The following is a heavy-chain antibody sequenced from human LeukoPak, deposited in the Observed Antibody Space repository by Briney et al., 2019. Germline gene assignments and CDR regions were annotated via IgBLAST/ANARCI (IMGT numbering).Heavy chain of an antibody. J-gene: IGHJ5*02. Sequence: ASVKVSCKASGYTLTSYDINWVRQATGQGLEWMGCMNPNSGNTGYAQKFQGRVTMTRNTSISTAYMELSSLRYEDTAVYYCARGVSRGWFDPWGQGTLVTVSS. D-gene: IGHD3-10*01. CDR3: ARGVSRGWFDP. CDR1: GYTLTSYD. V-gene: IGHV1-8*01. CDR2: MNPNSGNT.